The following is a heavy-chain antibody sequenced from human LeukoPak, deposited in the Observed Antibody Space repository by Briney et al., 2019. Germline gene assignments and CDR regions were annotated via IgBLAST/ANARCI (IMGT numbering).Heavy chain of an antibody. V-gene: IGHV3-74*01. Sequence: GGSLRLSCAASGFSFSSYWMHWVRHVPGKGMVWVSYINSDESSTNYADSVKGRFTISRDNAKSTLYLQMNSLRAEDTAVYYCARSRRLYWYFDLWGRGTLVTVSS. CDR2: INSDESST. J-gene: IGHJ2*01. CDR1: GFSFSSYW. D-gene: IGHD4-17*01. CDR3: ARSRRLYWYFDL.